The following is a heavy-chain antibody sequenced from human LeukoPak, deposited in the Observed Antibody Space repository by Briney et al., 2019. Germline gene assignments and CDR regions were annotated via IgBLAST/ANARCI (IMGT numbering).Heavy chain of an antibody. Sequence: PGGTLRLSCAASGFTFSSYGMSWVRQAPGKGLEWVASIREDGSQKTSVDSVRGRFTISRDNAKNSVYLQMDSLRAEDTAVYYCARGPTNGQAFDYWGQGTLVTVSS. V-gene: IGHV3-7*01. D-gene: IGHD2-8*01. J-gene: IGHJ4*02. CDR1: GFTFSSYG. CDR2: IREDGSQK. CDR3: ARGPTNGQAFDY.